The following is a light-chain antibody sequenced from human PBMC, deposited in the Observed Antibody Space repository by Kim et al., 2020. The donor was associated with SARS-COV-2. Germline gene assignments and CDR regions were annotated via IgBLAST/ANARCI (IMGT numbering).Light chain of an antibody. J-gene: IGLJ3*02. Sequence: PGQRVTISCTGSSSNIGAGYDVHWYQQLPGTAPKLLIYGNSNRPSGVPDRFSGSKSGTSASLAITGLQAEDEADYYCQSYDSSLRVFGGGTKLTVL. CDR3: QSYDSSLRV. V-gene: IGLV1-40*01. CDR2: GNS. CDR1: SSNIGAGYD.